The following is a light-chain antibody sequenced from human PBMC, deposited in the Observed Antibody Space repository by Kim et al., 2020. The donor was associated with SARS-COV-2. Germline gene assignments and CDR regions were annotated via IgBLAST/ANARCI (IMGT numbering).Light chain of an antibody. J-gene: IGLJ3*02. Sequence: PGQRVTISCTGSSSNIGAGYDVHWYQQLPGTAPKLLIYGNSNRPSGVPDRFSGSKSGTSASLAITGLQAEDEADYYCQSYDSSLRVFGGGTKLTVL. CDR3: QSYDSSLRV. V-gene: IGLV1-40*01. CDR2: GNS. CDR1: SSNIGAGYD.